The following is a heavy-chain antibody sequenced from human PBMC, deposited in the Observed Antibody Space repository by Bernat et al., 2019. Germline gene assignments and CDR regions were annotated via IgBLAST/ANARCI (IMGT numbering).Heavy chain of an antibody. CDR2: INSDGSST. D-gene: IGHD2-2*01. J-gene: IGHJ5*02. Sequence: EVQLLESGGGLVQPGGSLRLSCAASGFTFSSYAMSWVRQAPGKGLEWVSRINSDGSSTSYADSVKGRFTISRDNAKNTLYLQMNSLRAEDTAVYYCARDLVVVPAAVNWFDPWGQGTLVTVSS. CDR3: ARDLVVVPAAVNWFDP. V-gene: IGHV3-74*01. CDR1: GFTFSSYA.